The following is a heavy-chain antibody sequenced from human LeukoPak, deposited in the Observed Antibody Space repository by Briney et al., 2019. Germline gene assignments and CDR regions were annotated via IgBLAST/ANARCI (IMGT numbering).Heavy chain of an antibody. CDR2: ISAYNGNT. CDR1: GYTFTSYG. Sequence: ASVKVSCKASGYTFTSYGISWVRQAPGQGLEWMGWISAYNGNTNYAQKLQGRVTMTTDTPTSTAYMELRSLRSDDTAVYYCAREYCSSTSCYGPDYWGQGTLVTVSS. D-gene: IGHD2-2*01. J-gene: IGHJ4*02. CDR3: AREYCSSTSCYGPDY. V-gene: IGHV1-18*01.